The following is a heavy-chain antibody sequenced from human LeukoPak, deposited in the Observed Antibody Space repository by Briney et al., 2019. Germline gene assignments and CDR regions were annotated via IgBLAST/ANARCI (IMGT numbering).Heavy chain of an antibody. CDR3: ARDYGAQDYDFWSGLYYYYGMDV. CDR1: GYTFTSYG. J-gene: IGHJ6*02. Sequence: RASVKVSCKASGYTFTSYGISWVRQAPGQGLEWMGWISAYNGNTNYAQKLQGRVTMTTDTSTSTAYMELRSLRSDDTAVYYCARDYGAQDYDFWSGLYYYYGMDVWGQGTTVTVSS. V-gene: IGHV1-18*01. D-gene: IGHD3-3*01. CDR2: ISAYNGNT.